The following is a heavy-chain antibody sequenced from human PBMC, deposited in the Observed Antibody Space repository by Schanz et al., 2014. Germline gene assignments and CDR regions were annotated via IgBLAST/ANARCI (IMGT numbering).Heavy chain of an antibody. V-gene: IGHV3-49*04. J-gene: IGHJ4*02. D-gene: IGHD2-2*01. CDR3: ARAPTAYCSDTSCLGTPFDY. CDR1: GLLFSYYY. Sequence: EVQLVESGGGLVRPGGSLRLSCAASGLLFSYYYMSGVRQAPGKGLEWVRFIRNKGDGGTTAETTSVKGGFTISGHDSTTIIHLVMKSLKTEDTAVYYCARAPTAYCSDTSCLGTPFDYWGQGTLVTVSS. CDR2: IRNKGDGGTT.